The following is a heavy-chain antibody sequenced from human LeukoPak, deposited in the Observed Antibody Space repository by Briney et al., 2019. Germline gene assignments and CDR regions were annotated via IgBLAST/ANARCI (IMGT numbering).Heavy chain of an antibody. D-gene: IGHD2-15*01. Sequence: GGSLRLSCAASGFTFSSYAMHWVRQAPGKGLEWVAVISYDGSNKYYADSVKGRFTISRDNSKNTLYLQMNSLRAEDTAVYYCAIVVVTNLNFDYWGQGTLVTVSS. J-gene: IGHJ4*02. CDR2: ISYDGSNK. CDR1: GFTFSSYA. CDR3: AIVVVTNLNFDY. V-gene: IGHV3-30*04.